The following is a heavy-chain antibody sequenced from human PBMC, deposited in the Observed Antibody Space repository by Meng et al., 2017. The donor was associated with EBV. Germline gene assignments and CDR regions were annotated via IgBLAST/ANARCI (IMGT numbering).Heavy chain of an antibody. CDR2: VHYTGST. CDR1: GDSISSFYY. D-gene: IGHD6-19*01. Sequence: QLQLRESGPGQVKPSETPSPTSTAAGDSISSFYYWGWIRQPPGRGLEWIGSVHYTGSTYYSPSLKSRVTVSVDTSKNQFSLRLTSVTAADTAVYYCARPFPSWQSPRLDPFGAWGQGTRVTVSS. V-gene: IGHV4-39*01. CDR3: ARPFPSWQSPRLDPFGA. J-gene: IGHJ5*02.